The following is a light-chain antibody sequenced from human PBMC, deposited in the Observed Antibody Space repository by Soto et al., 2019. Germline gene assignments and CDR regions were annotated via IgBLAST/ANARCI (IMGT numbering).Light chain of an antibody. Sequence: DLQMTQSPSSLSASVGDRVTISCRASQGIKSGLGWYQQKPGQAPKRLIYSASSLQSGVPSRFIGSGYGTEVTLTISSRQPEDFATYYCLQHNSYPYTFGQGTKLEIK. CDR3: LQHNSYPYT. CDR1: QGIKSG. V-gene: IGKV1-17*01. CDR2: SAS. J-gene: IGKJ2*01.